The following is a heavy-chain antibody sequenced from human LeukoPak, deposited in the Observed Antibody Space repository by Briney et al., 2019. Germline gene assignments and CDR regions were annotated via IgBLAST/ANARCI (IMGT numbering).Heavy chain of an antibody. CDR2: ISNSGSTL. CDR3: ARDALGSYDY. J-gene: IGHJ4*02. D-gene: IGHD3-10*01. CDR1: GFALSDFY. Sequence: GGPLRLSCAASGFALSDFYMVWIRQAPGKGLEWISYISNSGSTLYYADSVKGRFTISRDNDKKLLYLQMNRLRADDTAVYYCARDALGSYDYWGQGTLVTVSS. V-gene: IGHV3-11*01.